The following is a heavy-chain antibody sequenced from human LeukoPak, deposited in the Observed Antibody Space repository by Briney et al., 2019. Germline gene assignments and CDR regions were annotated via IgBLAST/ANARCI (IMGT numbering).Heavy chain of an antibody. CDR2: IYPGDSDT. CDR1: AYSFTSYW. J-gene: IGHJ4*02. D-gene: IGHD3-3*01. V-gene: IGHV5-51*01. CDR3: ATLRRTSTRYDFWTGYLGFDY. Sequence: GESLKISCKGSAYSFTSYWIAWVRQMPGKGLEWMGIIYPGDSDTRYSPSFQGQVTISADTSISTAYLQWSSLKASDTAMYYCATLRRTSTRYDFWTGYLGFDYWGQGTLVTVSS.